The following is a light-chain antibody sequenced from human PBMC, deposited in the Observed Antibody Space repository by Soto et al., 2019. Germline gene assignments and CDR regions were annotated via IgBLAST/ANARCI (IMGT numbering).Light chain of an antibody. V-gene: IGLV2-14*01. Sequence: QSALTQPASVSGSPGQSITISCTGTSSNVGGYNDVSWYQQHPGKAPKLMIYEVSNRPSGVANRFSGSKSGNTASLTISGLQAEDEDDYYCSSYTSSSTYVFGTGTKLTVL. CDR3: SSYTSSSTYV. CDR2: EVS. CDR1: SSNVGGYND. J-gene: IGLJ1*01.